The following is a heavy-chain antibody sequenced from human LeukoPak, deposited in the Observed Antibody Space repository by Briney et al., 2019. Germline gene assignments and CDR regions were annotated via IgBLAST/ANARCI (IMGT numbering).Heavy chain of an antibody. CDR2: IIPIFGTA. CDR1: GGTFSSYA. Sequence: ASVKVSCKASGGTFSSYAISWVRQAPGQGLEWMGGIIPIFGTANYAQKFQGRVTITTDESTSTAYMELSSLRSEDTAVYYCARDLGGVVPAATFDYWGQGTLVTVSS. D-gene: IGHD2-2*01. CDR3: ARDLGGVVPAATFDY. J-gene: IGHJ4*02. V-gene: IGHV1-69*05.